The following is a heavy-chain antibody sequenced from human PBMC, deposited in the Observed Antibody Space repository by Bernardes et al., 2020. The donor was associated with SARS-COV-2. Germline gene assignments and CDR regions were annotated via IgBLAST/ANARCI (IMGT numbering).Heavy chain of an antibody. CDR3: ARDCSGGSFNWFDP. CDR2: IYHSGST. Sequence: SETLSLTCAVSGGSISSGGYSWSWIRQPPGKGLEWIGYIYHSGSTYYNPSLKSRVTISVDRSKNQFSLKLSSVTAADTAVYYCARDCSGGSFNWFDPWGQGTLVTVSS. J-gene: IGHJ5*02. D-gene: IGHD2-15*01. V-gene: IGHV4-30-2*01. CDR1: GGSISSGGYS.